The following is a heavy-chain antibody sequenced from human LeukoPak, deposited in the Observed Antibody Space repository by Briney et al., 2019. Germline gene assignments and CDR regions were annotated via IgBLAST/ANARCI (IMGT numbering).Heavy chain of an antibody. CDR3: ARRGMATISPFDY. CDR1: GGSVSSYY. J-gene: IGHJ4*02. D-gene: IGHD5-24*01. CDR2: IYYSGST. Sequence: SETLSLTCTVSGGSVSSYYWSWIRQPPGKGLEWIGYIYYSGSTNYNPSLKSRVTISVDTSKYQFSLKLSSVTAADTAVYYCARRGMATISPFDYWGQGTLVTVSS. V-gene: IGHV4-59*08.